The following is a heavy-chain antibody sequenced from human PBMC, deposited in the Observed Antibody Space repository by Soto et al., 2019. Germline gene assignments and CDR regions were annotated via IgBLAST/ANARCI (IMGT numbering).Heavy chain of an antibody. Sequence: QVQLVQAGAEVKKPGASVKVSCKASGYSFSTYDINWVRQAAGQGLGWMGWVNPKSGNTDYAQRFRGRVTITSNTSISTAYMELSALTPEDTAVYYCARPYCDSTSCYTDWFDPWGQGTLVTVSS. D-gene: IGHD2-2*02. CDR2: VNPKSGNT. J-gene: IGHJ5*02. CDR1: GYSFSTYD. CDR3: ARPYCDSTSCYTDWFDP. V-gene: IGHV1-8*01.